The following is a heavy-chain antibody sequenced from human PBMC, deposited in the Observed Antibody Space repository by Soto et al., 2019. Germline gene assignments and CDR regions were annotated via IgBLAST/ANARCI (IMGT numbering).Heavy chain of an antibody. D-gene: IGHD6-13*01. CDR2: ISYDGSNK. CDR1: GFNCSSYA. V-gene: IGHV3-30-3*01. J-gene: IGHJ4*01. Sequence: GGPLRLFCAASGFNCSSYAMRWVSQAPGKGLEWVAVISYDGSNKYYADSVKGRFTISRDNSKNTLYLQMNSLRAEDTAVYYCARGGIAAAGTNFDYWGQGTLVIVSS. CDR3: ARGGIAAAGTNFDY.